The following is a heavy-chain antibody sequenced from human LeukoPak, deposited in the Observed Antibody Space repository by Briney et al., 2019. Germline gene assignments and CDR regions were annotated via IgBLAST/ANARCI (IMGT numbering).Heavy chain of an antibody. Sequence: SETLSLTCTVSGGSISSGSYYWSWIRQPAGKGLEWIGRIYTSGSTNYNPSLKSRVTISVDTFKNQFSLKLSSVTAADTAVYYCARGGSTIFGVVSNDYWGQGTLVTVSS. J-gene: IGHJ4*02. CDR3: ARGGSTIFGVVSNDY. CDR2: IYTSGST. V-gene: IGHV4-61*02. D-gene: IGHD3-3*01. CDR1: GGSISSGSYY.